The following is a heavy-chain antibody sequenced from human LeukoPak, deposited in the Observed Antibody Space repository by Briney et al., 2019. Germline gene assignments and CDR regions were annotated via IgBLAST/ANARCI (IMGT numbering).Heavy chain of an antibody. CDR3: AREGGDGYNFDY. CDR1: GFNFNSYA. J-gene: IGHJ4*02. Sequence: GGSLRLSCAASGFNFNSYAMSWVRQAPGKGLEWVSAISPSGTDTYYADSVKGRLTISRDNSKNTLYLQMNSLRAEDTAVYYCAREGGDGYNFDYWGQGTLVTVSS. V-gene: IGHV3-23*01. CDR2: ISPSGTDT. D-gene: IGHD5-24*01.